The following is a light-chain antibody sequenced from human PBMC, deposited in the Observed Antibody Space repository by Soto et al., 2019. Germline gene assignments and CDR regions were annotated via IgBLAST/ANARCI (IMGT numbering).Light chain of an antibody. CDR3: QQYGSSEII. CDR1: QSVSGN. CDR2: DIS. V-gene: IGKV3-20*01. Sequence: EIVMTQSPATLSVSPGERATLSCRASQSVSGNLAWYQQKPGQAPRLLIYDISSRATGIPDRFSGSVSGTDFTLTITRLEPEDFAVFYCQQYGSSEIIFGQGTRLEI. J-gene: IGKJ5*01.